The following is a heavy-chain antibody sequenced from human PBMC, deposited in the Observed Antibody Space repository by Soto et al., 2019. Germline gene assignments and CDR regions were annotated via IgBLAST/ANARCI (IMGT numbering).Heavy chain of an antibody. D-gene: IGHD6-25*01. Sequence: QVQLVQSGAEVKKPGASVKVSCKASGYTFTSYGISWVRQAPGQGLEWMGWISAYNGKKNYAQKLEGRVTMTTDRTTSTAYMELRSLRYDDTAVYYCARDPRPQSDYWRQGPLVTVSS. CDR3: ARDPRPQSDY. V-gene: IGHV1-18*01. CDR2: ISAYNGKK. J-gene: IGHJ4*02. CDR1: GYTFTSYG.